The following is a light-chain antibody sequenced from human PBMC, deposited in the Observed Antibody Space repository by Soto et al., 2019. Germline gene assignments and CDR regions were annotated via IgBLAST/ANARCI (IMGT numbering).Light chain of an antibody. J-gene: IGLJ2*01. CDR1: ISDVGGYNY. Sequence: QSALAQPRSVSGSPGQSVTISCTGTISDVGGYNYVSWYQHHPGKAPKLLISDVTKRPSWVPDRFSGSKSGNTASLTISDLQAEDEADYYCSSYAGDNILVFGGGTKVTVL. V-gene: IGLV2-11*01. CDR3: SSYAGDNILV. CDR2: DVT.